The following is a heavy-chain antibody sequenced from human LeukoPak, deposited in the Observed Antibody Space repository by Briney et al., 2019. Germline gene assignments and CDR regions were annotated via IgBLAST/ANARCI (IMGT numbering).Heavy chain of an antibody. V-gene: IGHV3-21*01. CDR3: ARDSKRTYYYDNSGYPDAFDI. CDR2: ISSSSRYI. J-gene: IGHJ3*02. CDR1: GFTFSTYG. D-gene: IGHD3-22*01. Sequence: GGSLRLSCAASGFTFSTYGINWVRQAPGQGLEWVSSISSSSRYIYSAASVRGRFTISRDNAKNSLSLQMNSLRAEDTALYYCARDSKRTYYYDNSGYPDAFDIWGQGTMVTVSS.